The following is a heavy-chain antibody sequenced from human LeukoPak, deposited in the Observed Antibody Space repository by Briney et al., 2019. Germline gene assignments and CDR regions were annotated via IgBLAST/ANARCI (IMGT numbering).Heavy chain of an antibody. CDR3: ARVRGVGSDSFDY. Sequence: ASVNVSCKASGYLFSRNDVNWVRQAPGQGLEWMGVIITIFHTPYYAPKFQGRVTITADKSTSTVYMEVSSLRSEDTAVYYCARVRGVGSDSFDYWGQGTLVTVSS. V-gene: IGHV1-69*06. J-gene: IGHJ4*02. CDR1: GYLFSRND. CDR2: IITIFHTP. D-gene: IGHD3-10*01.